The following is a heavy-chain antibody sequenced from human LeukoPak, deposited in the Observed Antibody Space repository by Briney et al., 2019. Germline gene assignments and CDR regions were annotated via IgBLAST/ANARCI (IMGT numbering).Heavy chain of an antibody. V-gene: IGHV3-48*01. CDR3: ARDGGSNWYGACDI. D-gene: IGHD6-13*01. Sequence: GGSLRLSCAASGFTFSSYGMHWVRQAPGKGLEWVSYIGGSGDTIYYADSIKGRFTISRDNAKNSVYLQMNNLRAEDTAVYYCARDGGSNWYGACDIWGQGTMVTVSS. CDR1: GFTFSSYG. CDR2: IGGSGDTI. J-gene: IGHJ3*02.